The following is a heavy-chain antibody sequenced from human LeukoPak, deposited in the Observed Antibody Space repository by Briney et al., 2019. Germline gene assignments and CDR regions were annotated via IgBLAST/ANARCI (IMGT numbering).Heavy chain of an antibody. CDR2: IIPILGIA. Sequence: GASVKVSCKASGGTFSSYAISWVRQAPGQGLEWMGRIIPILGIANYAQKSQGRVTITADKSTSTAYMELSSLRSEDTAVYYCARALGYCSGGSCLPFDAFDIWGQGTMVTVSS. J-gene: IGHJ3*02. CDR1: GGTFSSYA. CDR3: ARALGYCSGGSCLPFDAFDI. V-gene: IGHV1-69*04. D-gene: IGHD2-15*01.